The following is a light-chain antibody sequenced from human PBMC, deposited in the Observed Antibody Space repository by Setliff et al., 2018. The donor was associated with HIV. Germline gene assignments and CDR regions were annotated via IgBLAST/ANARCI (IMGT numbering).Light chain of an antibody. V-gene: IGLV2-14*01. CDR3: SSYTSSSTPCV. CDR2: EVS. CDR1: SSDVGGYNY. J-gene: IGLJ2*01. Sequence: QSVLTQPPSASGSPGQSITISCTGTSSDVGGYNYVSWYQQHPGKAPKLMIYEVSNRPSGVPNRFSGSKSGNTASLTISGLQAEDEAEYYCSSYTSSSTPCVFGGGTQLTVL.